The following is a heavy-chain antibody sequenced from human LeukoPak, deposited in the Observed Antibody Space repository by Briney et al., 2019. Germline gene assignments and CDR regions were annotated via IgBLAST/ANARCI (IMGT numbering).Heavy chain of an antibody. V-gene: IGHV1-69*01. CDR1: GGTFSSYA. CDR3: ARVGDGYPGGAFDI. D-gene: IGHD5-24*01. Sequence: SVKVSCKASGGTFSSYAISWVRQAPGQGLELMGGIIPIFGTENYAQKFQGRVTITADESTSTAYMELSSLRSEDTAVYYCARVGDGYPGGAFDIWGQGTMVTVSS. CDR2: IIPIFGTE. J-gene: IGHJ3*02.